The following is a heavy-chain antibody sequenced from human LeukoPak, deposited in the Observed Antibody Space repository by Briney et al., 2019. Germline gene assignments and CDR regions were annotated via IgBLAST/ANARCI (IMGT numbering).Heavy chain of an antibody. CDR3: ARFSTRLTGERIGAFDL. D-gene: IGHD7-27*01. V-gene: IGHV4-31*03. Sequence: PSETPSLTCTVSVGSLSSGGYYWAWIRQHPGKGLEWLAYVYYVGNTYYNPSLESRLSISADTSKNHFSLNLSSVTAADTAIYYCARFSTRLTGERIGAFDLWGQGTMVTVSS. CDR1: VGSLSSGGYY. J-gene: IGHJ3*01. CDR2: VYYVGNT.